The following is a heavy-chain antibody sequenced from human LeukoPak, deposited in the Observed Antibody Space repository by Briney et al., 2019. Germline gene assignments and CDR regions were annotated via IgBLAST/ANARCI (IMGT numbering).Heavy chain of an antibody. CDR2: ISSSGTTI. J-gene: IGHJ4*02. V-gene: IGHV3-48*03. D-gene: IGHD2-2*01. CDR1: GFTFSSYE. Sequence: GGSLRLSCAASGFTFSSYEMNWVRQAPGKGLQWVSDISSSGTTIYYADSVKGPFTISRDNAKNSLYLQMNSLRAEDTAVYYCARKYCSTTSCLFDNWGQGTLVTVSS. CDR3: ARKYCSTTSCLFDN.